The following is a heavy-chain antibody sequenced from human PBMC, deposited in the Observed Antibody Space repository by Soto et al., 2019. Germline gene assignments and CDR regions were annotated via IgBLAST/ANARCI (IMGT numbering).Heavy chain of an antibody. J-gene: IGHJ1*01. CDR2: ISSSGSTI. D-gene: IGHD3-22*01. CDR1: GFTFSDYY. CDR3: ARDRVDYDSSGYYGVYFQH. Sequence: GGSLRLSCAASGFTFSDYYMSWIRQAPGKGLEWVSYISSSGSTIYYADSVKGRFTISRDNAKNSLYLQMNSLRAEDTAVYYCARDRVDYDSSGYYGVYFQHWGQGTLVTVSS. V-gene: IGHV3-11*01.